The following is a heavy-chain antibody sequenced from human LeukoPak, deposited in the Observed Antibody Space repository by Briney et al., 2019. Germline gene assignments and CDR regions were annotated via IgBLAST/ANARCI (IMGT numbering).Heavy chain of an antibody. CDR1: GGTFSSYA. CDR2: IIPIFGTA. J-gene: IGHJ4*02. Sequence: PSVKVSCKASGGTFSSYAISWVRQAPGQGLEWMGGIIPIFGTANYAQKFQGRVTITTDESTSTAYMELSSLRSEDTAVYYCASGRDGCNAFDYWGQGTLVTVSS. CDR3: ASGRDGCNAFDY. V-gene: IGHV1-69*05. D-gene: IGHD5-24*01.